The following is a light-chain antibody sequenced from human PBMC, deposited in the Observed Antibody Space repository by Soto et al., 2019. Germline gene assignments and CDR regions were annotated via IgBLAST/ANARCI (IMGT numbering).Light chain of an antibody. CDR2: LNSDGRH. J-gene: IGLJ2*01. Sequence: QSVLTQSPSASASLGASVKLTCTLSSGHSNYAIAWHQQQPEKGPRYLMKLNSDGRHSKGDGIPDRFSGSTSGAERYLTISRLQSEDEADYYCQTWGTGIQVFGGGTKLTVL. CDR3: QTWGTGIQV. V-gene: IGLV4-69*01. CDR1: SGHSNYA.